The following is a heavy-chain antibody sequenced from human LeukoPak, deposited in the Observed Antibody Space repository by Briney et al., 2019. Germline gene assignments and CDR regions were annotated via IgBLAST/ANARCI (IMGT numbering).Heavy chain of an antibody. Sequence: GGSLRLSCAASGFTFSSYAMSWVRQAPGKGLGWVSSISSTSSYIYYADSVKGRFTISRDNAKNSLYLQMNSLRAEDTAVYRCMVTHPQHYYFDYWGQGTLVTVSS. CDR2: ISSTSSYI. CDR1: GFTFSSYA. V-gene: IGHV3-21*01. D-gene: IGHD2-21*02. J-gene: IGHJ4*02. CDR3: MVTHPQHYYFDY.